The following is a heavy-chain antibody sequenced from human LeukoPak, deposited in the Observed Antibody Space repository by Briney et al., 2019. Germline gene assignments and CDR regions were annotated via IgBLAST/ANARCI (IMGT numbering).Heavy chain of an antibody. CDR1: GYTFTSYD. V-gene: IGHV1-69*05. CDR2: IIPIFGTA. Sequence: GASVKVSCKASGYTFTSYDINWVRQATGQGLEWMGGIIPIFGTANYAQKFQGRVTITTDESTSTAYMELSSLRSEDTAVYYCARDGWSSTSCCAFDYWGQGTLVTVSS. J-gene: IGHJ4*02. CDR3: ARDGWSSTSCCAFDY. D-gene: IGHD2-2*01.